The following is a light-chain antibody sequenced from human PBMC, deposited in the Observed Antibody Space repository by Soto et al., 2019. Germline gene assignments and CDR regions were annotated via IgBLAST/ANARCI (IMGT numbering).Light chain of an antibody. CDR2: EVN. V-gene: IGLV2-8*01. CDR3: SSYAVSSNV. CDR1: SSDVGGYNY. Sequence: QSALTQLPSASGSPGQSVAISCTGTSSDVGGYNYVSWYQQHPGKAPKLMIYEVNKRPSRVPDRYSGSKSGNTASLTVSGLQAEDEADYYCSSYAVSSNVFGTGTKVTVL. J-gene: IGLJ1*01.